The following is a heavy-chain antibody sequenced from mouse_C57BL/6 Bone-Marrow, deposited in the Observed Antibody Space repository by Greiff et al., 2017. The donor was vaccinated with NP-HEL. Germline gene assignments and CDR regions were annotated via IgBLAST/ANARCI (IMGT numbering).Heavy chain of an antibody. CDR1: GYSITSGYY. Sequence: DVQLQESGPGLVKPSQSLSLTCSVTGYSITSGYYWNWIRQFPGNKLEWMGYISYDGSNNYNPSLKNRISITRDTSKNQFFLKLNSVTTEDTATYYCAREGGYYYAMDYWGQGTSVTVSS. V-gene: IGHV3-6*01. J-gene: IGHJ4*01. CDR2: ISYDGSN. CDR3: AREGGYYYAMDY.